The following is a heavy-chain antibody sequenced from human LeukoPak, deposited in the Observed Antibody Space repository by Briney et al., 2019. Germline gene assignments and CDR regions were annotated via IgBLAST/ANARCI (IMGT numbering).Heavy chain of an antibody. D-gene: IGHD1-1*01. Sequence: PGGSLRLSCAASGFTFSSYSMNWVRQAPGKGLEWVSYISSSSSTIYYADSVKGRFTISRDNAKNSLYLQMNSLRDEDTAVYYCAKDQLEQPGYYFDYWGQGTLVTVSS. J-gene: IGHJ4*02. V-gene: IGHV3-48*02. CDR2: ISSSSSTI. CDR1: GFTFSSYS. CDR3: AKDQLEQPGYYFDY.